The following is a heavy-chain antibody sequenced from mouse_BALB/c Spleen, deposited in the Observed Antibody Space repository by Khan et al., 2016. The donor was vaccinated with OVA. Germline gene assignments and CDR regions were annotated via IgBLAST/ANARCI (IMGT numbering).Heavy chain of an antibody. J-gene: IGHJ2*01. CDR2: ISYSDVT. Sequence: EVQLVESGPGLVKPSQSLSLTCTVTGYSITSGYAWNWIRQFPGNKLEWMGYISYSDVTNYNPSFKNRISITRDTSTNTSYLQLNSVTTEDKSTEYGARGNYYGGYFAYWGQGTTLTVSS. D-gene: IGHD1-1*01. CDR1: GYSITSGYA. V-gene: IGHV3-2*02. CDR3: ARGNYYGGYFAY.